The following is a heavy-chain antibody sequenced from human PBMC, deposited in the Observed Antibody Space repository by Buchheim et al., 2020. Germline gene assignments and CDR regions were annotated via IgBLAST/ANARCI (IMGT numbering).Heavy chain of an antibody. V-gene: IGHV1-69*06. CDR2: ITPMFDTP. CDR3: ARNAVITRPQNTYYYYYMDV. D-gene: IGHD3-16*01. Sequence: QVQLVQSGAEVKKPGSSVKVSCKGSEGTFNSYAISWVRQAPGQGLEWMGGITPMFDTPNYAQKFQDRVTITADKSTSTVYMELSSMRSDDTAVYYCARNAVITRPQNTYYYYYMDVWGKGT. CDR1: EGTFNSYA. J-gene: IGHJ6*03.